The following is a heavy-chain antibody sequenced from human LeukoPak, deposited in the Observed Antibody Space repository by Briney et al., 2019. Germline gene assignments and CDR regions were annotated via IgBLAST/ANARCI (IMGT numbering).Heavy chain of an antibody. CDR3: VRSRAASLGYFDF. CDR1: GFSFDDYA. J-gene: IGHJ4*02. D-gene: IGHD1-26*01. V-gene: IGHV3-43D*03. Sequence: GGSLRLSCAVSGFSFDDYALHWVRQVPGKGLEWVAFSSWIEGHTDYLDSVKGRFTISRDNSKNSLSLQMNSPRAEDSALYYCVRSRAASLGYFDFWGQGTLVTVSS. CDR2: SSWIEGHT.